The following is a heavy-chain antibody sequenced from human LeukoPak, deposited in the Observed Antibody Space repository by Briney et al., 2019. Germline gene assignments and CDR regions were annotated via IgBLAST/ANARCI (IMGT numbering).Heavy chain of an antibody. CDR3: AKSMYGDYGGLDY. D-gene: IGHD4-17*01. J-gene: IGHJ4*02. CDR2: ISGSGGST. V-gene: IGHV3-23*01. Sequence: PGGSLRLSCAASGFTFTSYAMSWVRQAPGKGLEWVSVISGSGGSTYYADSVKGRFTISRDNSKNTLYLQMNSLRAEDTAVYYCAKSMYGDYGGLDYWGQGTLVTVSS. CDR1: GFTFTSYA.